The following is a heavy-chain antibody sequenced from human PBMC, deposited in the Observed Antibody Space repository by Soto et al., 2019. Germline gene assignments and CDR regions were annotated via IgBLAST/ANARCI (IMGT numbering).Heavy chain of an antibody. CDR2: IYYSGST. CDR3: ARVTTRSGGNSVGYYFDY. CDR1: GGSISSYY. V-gene: IGHV4-59*01. Sequence: QVQLQESGPGLVKPSETLSLTCTVSGGSISSYYWSWIRQPPGKGLEWIGYIYYSGSTNYNPSLKSRVTISVDTSKNQFSLKLSSVTAADTAVYYCARVTTRSGGNSVGYYFDYWGQGTLVTVSS. J-gene: IGHJ4*02. D-gene: IGHD2-21*02.